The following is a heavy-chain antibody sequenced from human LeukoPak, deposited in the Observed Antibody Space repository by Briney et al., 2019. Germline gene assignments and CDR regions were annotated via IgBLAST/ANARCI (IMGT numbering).Heavy chain of an antibody. CDR3: ARLASGSYGPLTPFDY. J-gene: IGHJ4*02. D-gene: IGHD1-26*01. V-gene: IGHV4-59*08. Sequence: PSETLSLTCTVSGGSISSYYWSWLRQPTGRGLEWIGDIYYSGSTNYNPSLKSRVTISVDTSKNQFSLRLSSVTAADTAVYYSARLASGSYGPLTPFDYWGQGTLVTVSS. CDR1: GGSISSYY. CDR2: IYYSGST.